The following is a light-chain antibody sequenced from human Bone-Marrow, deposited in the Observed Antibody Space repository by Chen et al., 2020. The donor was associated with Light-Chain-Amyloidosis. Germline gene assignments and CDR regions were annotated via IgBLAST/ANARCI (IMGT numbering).Light chain of an antibody. CDR3: QQRSNWPLT. CDR1: QTVGGY. Sequence: EIVLTQYPATLSLSRGERATLSCRASQTVGGYLAWYQQKPGQVPRLLIYDASIRVTGIPARFSGSGSGTDFTLTISSLEPEEFAVYYCQQRSNWPLTFGGGTKVEIK. V-gene: IGKV3-11*01. J-gene: IGKJ4*01. CDR2: DAS.